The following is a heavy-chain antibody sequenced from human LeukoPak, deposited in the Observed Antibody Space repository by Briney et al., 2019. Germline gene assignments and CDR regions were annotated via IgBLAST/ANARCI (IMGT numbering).Heavy chain of an antibody. CDR3: ARQGGDDYSNYDWFDP. D-gene: IGHD4-11*01. V-gene: IGHV5-51*01. CDR2: VYPGDSDT. CDR1: GYSTTSYW. Sequence: GESLKISCKGSGYSTTSYWIGWVRQMPGKGLEWMGIVYPGDSDTRYSPSFQGQVTISADKSISTAYLQWSSLKASDTAMYYCARQGGDDYSNYDWFDPWGQGTLVTVSS. J-gene: IGHJ5*02.